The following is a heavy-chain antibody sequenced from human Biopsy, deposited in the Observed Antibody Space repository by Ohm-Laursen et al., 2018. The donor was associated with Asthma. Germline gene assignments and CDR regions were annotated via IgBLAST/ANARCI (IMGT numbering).Heavy chain of an antibody. D-gene: IGHD3-10*01. CDR3: AKDFGGSVFDV. CDR1: GFTFDDHA. Sequence: SLRLSCAASGFTFDDHAMSWVRQAPGKGLEWVSGISWNSGSRAYADSVGGRFIISRDNAKNSVYLQMNSLTSEDTALYYCAKDFGGSVFDVWGQGTMVTVSS. CDR2: ISWNSGSR. V-gene: IGHV3-9*01. J-gene: IGHJ3*01.